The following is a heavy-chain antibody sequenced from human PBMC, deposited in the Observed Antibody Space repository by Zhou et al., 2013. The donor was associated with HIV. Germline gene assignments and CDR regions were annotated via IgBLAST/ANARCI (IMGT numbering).Heavy chain of an antibody. V-gene: IGHV1-3*04. CDR1: GFSFTEYA. CDR2: INSGSGNT. J-gene: IGHJ3*02. D-gene: IGHD3-16*02. CDR3: ARVKVGDVVCFDM. Sequence: QVQLVQSGAEVKKPGASVRVSCKASGFSFTEYAIHWVRQAPGHSLEWLGWINSGSGNTQYSEKFKDRVTLARDTSATTAYMDLGSLXSDDTAVYFCARVKVGDVVCFDMWGQGTIVTVSS.